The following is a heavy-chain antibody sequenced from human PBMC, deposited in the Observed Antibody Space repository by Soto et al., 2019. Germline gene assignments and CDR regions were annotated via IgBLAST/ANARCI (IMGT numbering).Heavy chain of an antibody. CDR2: MNPNSGNT. V-gene: IGHV1-8*01. J-gene: IGHJ6*03. CDR1: GYALTGYG. D-gene: IGHD2-15*01. CDR3: ARMLPVKGYCSGGSCYRVMDV. Sequence: VKVSCKHSGYALTGYGINWVRQATGQGLEWMGWMNPNSGNTGYAQKFQGRVTMTRNTSISTAYMELSSLRSEYTAVYYCARMLPVKGYCSGGSCYRVMDVWGKGTTVTVSS.